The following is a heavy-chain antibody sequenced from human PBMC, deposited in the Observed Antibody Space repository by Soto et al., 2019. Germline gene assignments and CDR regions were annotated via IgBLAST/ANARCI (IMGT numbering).Heavy chain of an antibody. CDR1: GGTFSSYA. Sequence: SVKVSCKASGGTFSSYAISWVRQAPGQGLEWMGGIIPIFGTANYAQKFQGGVTITADESTSTAYMELSSLRSEDTAVYYCARVSPGIAVAGTTGPFGYWGQGTLVTVSS. J-gene: IGHJ4*02. V-gene: IGHV1-69*13. CDR2: IIPIFGTA. CDR3: ARVSPGIAVAGTTGPFGY. D-gene: IGHD6-19*01.